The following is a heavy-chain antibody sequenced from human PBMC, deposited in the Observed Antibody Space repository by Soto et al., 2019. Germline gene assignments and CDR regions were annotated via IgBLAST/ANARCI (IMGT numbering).Heavy chain of an antibody. V-gene: IGHV3-74*01. Sequence: EVQVVESGGGLVQPGGSLRLSCAASGFTFSSYWMHWVRQVPGKGLVWVSRLNSDGSTTNYADSVKGRFTIFRDNAGNTLSLQMNSLRADDTAVYYCARGIKNYYGMDVLGQGTTVTVSS. CDR3: ARGIKNYYGMDV. CDR2: LNSDGSTT. D-gene: IGHD2-21*01. CDR1: GFTFSSYW. J-gene: IGHJ6*02.